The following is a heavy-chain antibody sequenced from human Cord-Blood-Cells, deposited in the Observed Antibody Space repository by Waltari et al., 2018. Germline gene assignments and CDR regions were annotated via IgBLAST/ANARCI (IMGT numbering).Heavy chain of an antibody. J-gene: IGHJ6*03. CDR1: GGSISSSSYY. Sequence: QLQLQESGPGLVKPSETLSLTCTVSGGSISSSSYYWGWIRQPPGKGLEWIGSIYYSGSTYYNPSLKGRFTISVDTSKNQFSLKLSSVTAADTAVYYCARITMVRGVIYYYYYYMDVWGKGTTVTVSS. CDR2: IYYSGST. V-gene: IGHV4-39*07. CDR3: ARITMVRGVIYYYYYYMDV. D-gene: IGHD3-10*01.